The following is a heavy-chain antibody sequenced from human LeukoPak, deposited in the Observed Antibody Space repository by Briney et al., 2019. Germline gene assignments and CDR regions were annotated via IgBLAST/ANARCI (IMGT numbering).Heavy chain of an antibody. CDR2: ISAYNGNT. CDR3: ARELNEYYYYGMDV. Sequence: ASVKVSCKASGYTFTSYGISWVRQAPGQGLEWMGWISAYNGNTNYAQKLQGRVTMTRDTSISTAYMELSRLRSDDTAVYYCARELNEYYYYGMDVWGQGTTVTVSS. V-gene: IGHV1-18*01. J-gene: IGHJ6*02. CDR1: GYTFTSYG.